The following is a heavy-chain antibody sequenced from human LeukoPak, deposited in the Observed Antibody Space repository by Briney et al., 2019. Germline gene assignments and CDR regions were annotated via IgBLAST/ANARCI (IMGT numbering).Heavy chain of an antibody. J-gene: IGHJ4*02. D-gene: IGHD3-22*01. CDR3: ARTAENSSGYYVYYFDY. Sequence: SETLSLTCTVPGGSISSSSYYWGWIRQPPGKGLEWIGTFYYSGSKYYKPSLKSRVTISVDTSKNQFSLKLSSVTAADTAVYYCARTAENSSGYYVYYFDYWGQGTLVTVSS. CDR1: GGSISSSSYY. V-gene: IGHV4-39*01. CDR2: FYYSGSK.